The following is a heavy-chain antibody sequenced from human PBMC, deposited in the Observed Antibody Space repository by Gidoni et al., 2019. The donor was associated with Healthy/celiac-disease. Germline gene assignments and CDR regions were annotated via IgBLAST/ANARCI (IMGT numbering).Heavy chain of an antibody. CDR3: ARSRSSWYDYYYYMDV. CDR1: GSSISSSNW. V-gene: IGHV4-4*02. Sequence: QVQLQESGPGLVKPSGTLSLTCAVSGSSISSSNWWSWVRQPPGKGLEWIREIYHSGSTNYNPSLKSRVTIAVDKSKNQFSLKLSSVTAADTAVYYCARSRSSWYDYYYYMDVWGKGTTVTVSS. CDR2: IYHSGST. D-gene: IGHD6-13*01. J-gene: IGHJ6*03.